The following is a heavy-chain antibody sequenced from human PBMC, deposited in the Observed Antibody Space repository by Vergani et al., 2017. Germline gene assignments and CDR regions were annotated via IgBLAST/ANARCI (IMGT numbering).Heavy chain of an antibody. CDR1: GYTFTGYY. D-gene: IGHD2-2*01. Sequence: QVQLVQSGAEVKKPGASVKVSCKASGYTFTGYYMHRVRQAPGQGLEWMGWINPNSGGTNYAQKFQGRVTMTRDTSISTAYMELSRLRSDDTAVYYCARDKMGVVVPAAPIPYYYMDVWGKGTTVTVSS. CDR2: INPNSGGT. V-gene: IGHV1-2*02. J-gene: IGHJ6*03. CDR3: ARDKMGVVVPAAPIPYYYMDV.